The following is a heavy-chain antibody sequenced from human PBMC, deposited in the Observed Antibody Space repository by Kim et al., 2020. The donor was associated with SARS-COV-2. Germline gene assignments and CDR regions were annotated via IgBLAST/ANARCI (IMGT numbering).Heavy chain of an antibody. CDR2: GSSM. CDR3: VREPSN. D-gene: IGHD6-6*01. V-gene: IGHV3-11*01. Sequence: GSSMKCADSVKGRFSISRDNAKKSLFLQMNSLTPEDTAVYYCVREPSNWGQGTLVTVSS. J-gene: IGHJ4*02.